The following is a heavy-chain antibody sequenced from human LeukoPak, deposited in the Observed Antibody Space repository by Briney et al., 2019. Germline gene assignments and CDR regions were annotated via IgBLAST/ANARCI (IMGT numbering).Heavy chain of an antibody. CDR1: GGSISSGGYY. Sequence: PSETLSLTCTVSGGSISSGGYYWSWIRQHPGKGLEWIGYIYYSGSTYYNPSLKSRVTISVDTSKNQFSLKLSSVTAADTAVYYCASGFGESYSFDYWGQGTLVTVSS. J-gene: IGHJ4*02. D-gene: IGHD3-10*01. CDR2: IYYSGST. CDR3: ASGFGESYSFDY. V-gene: IGHV4-31*03.